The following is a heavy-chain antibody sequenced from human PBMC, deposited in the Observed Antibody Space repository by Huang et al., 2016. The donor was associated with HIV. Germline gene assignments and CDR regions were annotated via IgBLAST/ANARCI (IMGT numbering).Heavy chain of an antibody. CDR1: IFTFSTSA. CDR3: AKGSERSLTGPKYQYYFDY. Sequence: EVQLLESGGGLVQPGGSLRLSCAASIFTFSTSAMSWVRQALGKGLGWVSGMSGSGISTYYADSVKCRFTISRDNSRNTLYLQMKSLRVEDTAIYYCAKGSERSLTGPKYQYYFDYWGQGTLVTVSS. D-gene: IGHD3-3*01. J-gene: IGHJ4*02. V-gene: IGHV3-23*01. CDR2: MSGSGIST.